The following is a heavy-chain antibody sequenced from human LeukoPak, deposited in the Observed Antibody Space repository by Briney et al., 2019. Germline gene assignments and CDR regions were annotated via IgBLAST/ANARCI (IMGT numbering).Heavy chain of an antibody. D-gene: IGHD4/OR15-4a*01. CDR2: IKSKVDGERT. V-gene: IGHV3-15*01. CDR3: AIDEPNYAPYDFDY. Sequence: GGSLRLSCAASRFTFSNAWMNWVRQAPGKELEGVGRIKSKVDGERTDYAAPVKGRFTISRDDSNSMVYLQMNSLKIEDTAVYYCAIDEPNYAPYDFDYWGQGTLVAVSS. CDR1: RFTFSNAW. J-gene: IGHJ4*02.